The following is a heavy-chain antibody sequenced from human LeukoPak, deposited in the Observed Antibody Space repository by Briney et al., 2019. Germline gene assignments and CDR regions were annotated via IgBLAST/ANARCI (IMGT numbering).Heavy chain of an antibody. Sequence: PGGSLRLSCAASGFTFSSYPMTRVRQAPGKGLEWVSSISTSGTNTNYADSVKGRFTISRDNSKNMVFLQMNSLRDEDSAVYYCVSGLQVVNWGQGALVTVSS. J-gene: IGHJ4*02. V-gene: IGHV3-23*01. CDR3: VSGLQVVN. CDR1: GFTFSSYP. CDR2: ISTSGTNT. D-gene: IGHD2-15*01.